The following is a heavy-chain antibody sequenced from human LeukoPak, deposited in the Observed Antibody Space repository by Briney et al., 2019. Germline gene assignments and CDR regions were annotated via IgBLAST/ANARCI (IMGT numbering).Heavy chain of an antibody. V-gene: IGHV4-38-2*02. Sequence: SETLSLTCAVSGYSISSGYYWGWIRQPPGKALEWIGSIYHSGSTYYNPSLKSRVTISVDTSKNQFSLKLSSVTAADTAVYYCARDPKVGATTGYWGQGTLVTVSS. CDR2: IYHSGST. J-gene: IGHJ4*02. D-gene: IGHD1-26*01. CDR3: ARDPKVGATTGY. CDR1: GYSISSGYY.